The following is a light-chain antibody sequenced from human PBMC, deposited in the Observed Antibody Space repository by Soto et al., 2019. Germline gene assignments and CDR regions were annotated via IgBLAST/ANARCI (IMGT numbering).Light chain of an antibody. CDR2: DVS. Sequence: QSALTQPRSVSGSPGQSVTISCTGTASDVGGYSYVSWYQQHPGKVPKLIIYDVSKWPSGVPDRFSGSKSGNTASLTISGLQAEDEGDYYCQSYDSSLSGYVFGTRTKVTVL. J-gene: IGLJ1*01. V-gene: IGLV2-11*01. CDR1: ASDVGGYSY. CDR3: QSYDSSLSGYV.